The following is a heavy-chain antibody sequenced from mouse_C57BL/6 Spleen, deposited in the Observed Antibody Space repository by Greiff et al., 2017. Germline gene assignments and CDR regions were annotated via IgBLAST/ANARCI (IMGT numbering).Heavy chain of an antibody. J-gene: IGHJ1*03. CDR1: GFNIKDYY. Sequence: EVKLVESGSELVKPGASVKLSCTASGFNIKDYYMHWVKQRTEQGLEWIGRIDPEDGETKYAPKFQGKATITADTSSNTAYLQLSSLTSEDTAVYYCARDYGSSRYFDVWGTGTTVTVSS. D-gene: IGHD1-1*01. CDR3: ARDYGSSRYFDV. CDR2: IDPEDGET. V-gene: IGHV14-2*01.